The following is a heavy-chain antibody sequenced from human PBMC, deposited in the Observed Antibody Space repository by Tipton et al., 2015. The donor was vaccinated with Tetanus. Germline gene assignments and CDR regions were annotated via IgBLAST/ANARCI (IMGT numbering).Heavy chain of an antibody. D-gene: IGHD1-26*01. CDR3: AREGSSGWFDP. CDR2: ISSSGSHM. Sequence: LSLTCAVDGGSLNNYYWAWVRQAPGKGLEWVSSISSSGSHMYYAESVRGRFSISRDNAKNSLYLQMNSLRADDTALYYCAREGSSGWFDPWGRGTLVTVSS. CDR1: GGSLNNYY. V-gene: IGHV3-21*06. J-gene: IGHJ5*02.